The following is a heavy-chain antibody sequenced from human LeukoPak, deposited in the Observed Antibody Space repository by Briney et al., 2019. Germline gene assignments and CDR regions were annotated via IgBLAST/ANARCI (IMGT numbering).Heavy chain of an antibody. CDR2: IGIAGDT. V-gene: IGHV3-13*01. J-gene: IGHJ2*01. CDR1: GFTFSGYD. D-gene: IGHD1-26*01. CDR3: ARARSPTLGYFDL. Sequence: PGGSLRLSCAASGFTFSGYDLHWVRQPTGKGLEWVSGIGIAGDTYYLGSVKGRFTISRENAKNSLYLQMNILRAGDTAVYYCARARSPTLGYFDLWGRGTLVTVSS.